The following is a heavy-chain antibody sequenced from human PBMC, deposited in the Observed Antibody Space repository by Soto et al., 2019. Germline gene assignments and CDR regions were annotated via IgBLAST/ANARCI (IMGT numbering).Heavy chain of an antibody. CDR3: ARGRDYLGGDFDY. J-gene: IGHJ4*02. CDR1: GFTFSNYG. CDR2: ISCDGSNK. V-gene: IGHV3-30-3*01. D-gene: IGHD3-16*01. Sequence: GSLRLSCTAAGFTFSNYGMHWVRQAPGKGLKWVAVISCDGSNKYYADSVKGRFTISRDNSKNTLYLQMNSLRAEDTAVYYCARGRDYLGGDFDYWGQGTLVTV.